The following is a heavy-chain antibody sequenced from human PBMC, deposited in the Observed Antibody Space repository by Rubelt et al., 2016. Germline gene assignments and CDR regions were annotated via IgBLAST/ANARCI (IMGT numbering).Heavy chain of an antibody. CDR3: ARVFSGTSVGWLDP. J-gene: IGHJ5*02. CDR2: IIPIFGTA. D-gene: IGHD6-13*01. V-gene: IGHV1-69*01. CDR1: GGTFSSYA. Sequence: QVQLVQSGAEVKKPGSSVKVSCKASGGTFSSYAISCVRQAPGQGLEWMGGIIPIFGTANYAQKFQGRDTNNADESTSRAYMELWGLRSDDTAVYYCARVFSGTSVGWLDPWGQGTLVTVSS.